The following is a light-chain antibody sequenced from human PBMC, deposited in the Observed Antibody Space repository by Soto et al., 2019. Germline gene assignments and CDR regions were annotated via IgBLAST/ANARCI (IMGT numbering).Light chain of an antibody. Sequence: EIVRTQSPATLSVSPGERVALSCRASQIILSNLAWYPKKPGQAPRLVIYGASTRATGIPARFSGIGSGTEFNLTVSRLQSEDCAVYERQQSNNWTIPFCQVTRLEIK. J-gene: IGKJ5*01. CDR2: GAS. CDR3: QQSNNWTIP. V-gene: IGKV3-15*01. CDR1: QIILSN.